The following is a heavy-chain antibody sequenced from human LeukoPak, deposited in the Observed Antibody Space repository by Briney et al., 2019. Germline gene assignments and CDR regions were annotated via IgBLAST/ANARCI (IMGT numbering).Heavy chain of an antibody. CDR2: INPNSGGT. J-gene: IGHJ5*02. CDR1: GYTFTGYY. CDR3: ARGHGYSSGYNWFDP. Sequence: ASVKVSCKASGYTFTGYYMHWVRQAPGQGLEWMGWINPNSGGTNYAQKFQGRVTMTRDTSISTAYMELSGLRSDDTAVYYCARGHGYSSGYNWFDPWGQGTLVTVSS. D-gene: IGHD6-19*01. V-gene: IGHV1-2*02.